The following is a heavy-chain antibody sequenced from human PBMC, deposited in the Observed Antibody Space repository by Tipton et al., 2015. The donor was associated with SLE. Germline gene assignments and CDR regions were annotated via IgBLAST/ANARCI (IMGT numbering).Heavy chain of an antibody. CDR3: GRADGGSGSNWFDP. D-gene: IGHD5-12*01. Sequence: SVKGRFTISRDNAKNSLYLQMNSLRAEDTAVYYCGRADGGSGSNWFDPWGQGTRVTVSS. J-gene: IGHJ5*02. V-gene: IGHV3-21*01.